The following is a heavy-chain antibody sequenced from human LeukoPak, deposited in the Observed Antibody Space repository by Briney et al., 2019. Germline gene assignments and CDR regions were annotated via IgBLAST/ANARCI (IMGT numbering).Heavy chain of an antibody. CDR2: ISEDGSNK. J-gene: IGHJ4*02. CDR3: ARDGTSCPFDY. CDR1: GXTFSSYG. D-gene: IGHD2-2*01. Sequence: QTGGSLRLPCAASGXTFSSYGMHCVRQAPGKGLESVGVISEDGSNKYYEDSVKGRFTISRDNSNNTLYLQMNSLRAEDAAVYYCARDGTSCPFDYWGQGTLVTVSS. V-gene: IGHV3-30*03.